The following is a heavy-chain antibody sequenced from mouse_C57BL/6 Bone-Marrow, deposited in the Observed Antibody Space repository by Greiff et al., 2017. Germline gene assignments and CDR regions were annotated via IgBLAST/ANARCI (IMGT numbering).Heavy chain of an antibody. Sequence: VQLQRSGAELVRPGASVKLSCTASGFNIKDDYMHWVKQRPEQGLEWIGWIDPENGDTEYASKFQGKATITADTSSNTAYLQLSSLTSEDTAVYYCTTGGYYGYFDVWGTGTTVTVSS. CDR1: GFNIKDDY. J-gene: IGHJ1*03. CDR3: TTGGYYGYFDV. D-gene: IGHD2-2*01. CDR2: IDPENGDT. V-gene: IGHV14-4*01.